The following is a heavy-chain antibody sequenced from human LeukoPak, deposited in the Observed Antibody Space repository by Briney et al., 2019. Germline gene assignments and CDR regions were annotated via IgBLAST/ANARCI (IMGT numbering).Heavy chain of an antibody. D-gene: IGHD2-21*02. V-gene: IGHV3-30*01. CDR2: ISYDGSNK. CDR3: ARDSLAYCGGDCYYDAFDI. Sequence: GGSLRLSCAASGFTFSSYAMHWVRQAPGKGLEWVAVISYDGSNKYYADSVKGRFTISRDNSKNTLYLQMNSLRAEDTAVYYCARDSLAYCGGDCYYDAFDIWGQGTMVTVSS. J-gene: IGHJ3*02. CDR1: GFTFSSYA.